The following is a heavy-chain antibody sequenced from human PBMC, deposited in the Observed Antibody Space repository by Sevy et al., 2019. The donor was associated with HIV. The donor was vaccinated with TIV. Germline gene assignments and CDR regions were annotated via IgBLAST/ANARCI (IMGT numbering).Heavy chain of an antibody. CDR2: IWNDGSNK. D-gene: IGHD3-22*01. Sequence: GGSLRLSCAASGFTFSNYGMHWVRQAPGKGLEWVAVIWNDGSNKYYAAPVKGRFTIARDNSKNTLYLQMNSLRVEDTAVYFCARGGDFNDRSAKRDFDYWGQGTLVTVSS. V-gene: IGHV3-33*01. CDR1: GFTFSNYG. CDR3: ARGGDFNDRSAKRDFDY. J-gene: IGHJ4*02.